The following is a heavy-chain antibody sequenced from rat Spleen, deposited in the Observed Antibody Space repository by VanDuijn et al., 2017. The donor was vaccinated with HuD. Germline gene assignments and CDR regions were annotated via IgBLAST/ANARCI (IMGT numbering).Heavy chain of an antibody. Sequence: EVQLVESGGGLVQPGRSLKLSCAASGFTFSNYGMAWVRQAPTKGLEWVASITNTGDSTYYPDSVKGRFTISRDNAKSTLYLQMDSLRSEDTATYYCARLGDYWGQGVMVTVSS. CDR3: ARLGDY. CDR1: GFTFSNYG. J-gene: IGHJ2*01. CDR2: ITNTGDST. V-gene: IGHV5-29*01.